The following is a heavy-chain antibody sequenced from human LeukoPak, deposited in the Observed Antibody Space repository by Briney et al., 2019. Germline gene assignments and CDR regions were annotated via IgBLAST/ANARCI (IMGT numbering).Heavy chain of an antibody. J-gene: IGHJ5*02. Sequence: SETLSLTCTVSGGSISRGDYYWSWIRQSPGKGLEWIGCIYYSGSTYYYNPSLKSRITISVDTSKNQFSLKLSSVTAADTAVYYCARGGSHWFDPWGQGTLVTVSS. V-gene: IGHV4-30-4*08. CDR2: IYYSGSTY. CDR3: ARGGSHWFDP. D-gene: IGHD3-10*01. CDR1: GGSISRGDYY.